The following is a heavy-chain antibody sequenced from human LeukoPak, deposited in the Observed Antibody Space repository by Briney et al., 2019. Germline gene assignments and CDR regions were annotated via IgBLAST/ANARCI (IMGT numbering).Heavy chain of an antibody. V-gene: IGHV4-59*01. J-gene: IGHJ3*02. Sequence: SETLSLTCTVSGGSMSSYYWSWLRQPPGKGGEWIGYMYYSGSTNYNPSLKSRVTISVDTSKNQFSLKLSSVTAADTAVYYCARDSAWKSDYYYDSSGYSNDAFDIWGQGTMVTVSS. D-gene: IGHD3-22*01. CDR2: MYYSGST. CDR3: ARDSAWKSDYYYDSSGYSNDAFDI. CDR1: GGSMSSYY.